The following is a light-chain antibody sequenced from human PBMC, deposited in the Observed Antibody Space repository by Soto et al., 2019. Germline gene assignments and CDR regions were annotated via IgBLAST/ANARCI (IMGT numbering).Light chain of an antibody. CDR3: QQYNNWPLT. CDR2: GAS. Sequence: EIGMTQSPATRSVSPGERATLSCRASQSVSSNLAWYQQKPGQAPRLLIYGASTRATGIPARFSGSGSGTEFTLTISSLQSEDFAVYYCQQYNNWPLTFGGGTQVEIK. V-gene: IGKV3-15*01. CDR1: QSVSSN. J-gene: IGKJ4*01.